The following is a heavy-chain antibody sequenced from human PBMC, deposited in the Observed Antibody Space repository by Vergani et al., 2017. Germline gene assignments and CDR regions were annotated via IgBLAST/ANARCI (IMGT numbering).Heavy chain of an antibody. CDR1: GFTFSSYA. CDR2: ISYDGSNK. V-gene: IGHV3-30*14. J-gene: IGHJ5*02. Sequence: QVQLVESGGGVVQPGRSLRLSCAASGFTFSSYAMHWVRQAPGKGLEWVAVISYDGSNKYYADSVKGRFTISRDNSKNTLYLQMNSLRAEDTAVYYCARVLAHASGDWFDPWGQGTLVTVSS. D-gene: IGHD1-26*01. CDR3: ARVLAHASGDWFDP.